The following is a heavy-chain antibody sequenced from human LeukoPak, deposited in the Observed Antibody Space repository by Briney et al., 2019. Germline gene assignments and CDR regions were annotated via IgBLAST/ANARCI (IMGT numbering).Heavy chain of an antibody. CDR2: ISYDGSNK. Sequence: AGGSLRLSCAASGFTFSSYAMHWVRQAPGKGLEWVAVISYDGSNKYYADSVKGRFTISRDNSKNTLYLQMNSLRAEDTAVYYCASSVVVVALGNFQHWGQGTLVTVSS. CDR1: GFTFSSYA. V-gene: IGHV3-30-3*01. D-gene: IGHD2-15*01. J-gene: IGHJ1*01. CDR3: ASSVVVVALGNFQH.